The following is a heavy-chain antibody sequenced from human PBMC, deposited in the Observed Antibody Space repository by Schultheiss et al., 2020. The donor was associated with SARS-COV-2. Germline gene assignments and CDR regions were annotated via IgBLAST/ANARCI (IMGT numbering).Heavy chain of an antibody. D-gene: IGHD6-19*01. V-gene: IGHV3-21*04. Sequence: GGSLRLSCAASGFTFSSYSMNWVRQAPGKGLEWVSSISSSSSYIYYADSVKGRFTISRDNSKNTLYLQMNSLRAEDTAVYYCAKGVGGWYFGVFYWGQGTLGTVSS. CDR3: AKGVGGWYFGVFY. J-gene: IGHJ4*02. CDR2: ISSSSSYI. CDR1: GFTFSSYS.